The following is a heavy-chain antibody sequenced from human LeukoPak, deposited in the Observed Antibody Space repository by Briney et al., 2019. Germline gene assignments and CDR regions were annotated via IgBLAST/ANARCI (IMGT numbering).Heavy chain of an antibody. V-gene: IGHV3-53*01. CDR2: IYSGGST. Sequence: GGSLRLSRAASGFTDRYNYMSWVRQAPGKGLEWVSFIYSGGSTYSAASVKGRFTISIDNCKNTLSLQMNSLRAEDRDVYYCTTPPSLDYWGQGTLVTVSS. CDR1: GFTDRYNY. CDR3: TTPPSLDY. D-gene: IGHD1-14*01. J-gene: IGHJ4*02.